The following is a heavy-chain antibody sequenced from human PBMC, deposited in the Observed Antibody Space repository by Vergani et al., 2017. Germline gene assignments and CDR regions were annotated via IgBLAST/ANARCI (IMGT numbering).Heavy chain of an antibody. J-gene: IGHJ6*03. CDR3: ARGTNWNYGYYYDYMDV. Sequence: EVQLVESGGGLVQPGGSLRLSCAASGFTFSSYWMSWVRQAPGKGLGWVANIKQDGSEKYYVDSVKGRFTISRDNAKNSLYLQMNSLRAEDTAVYYCARGTNWNYGYYYDYMDVWGKGTTVTVSS. CDR1: GFTFSSYW. D-gene: IGHD1-7*01. V-gene: IGHV3-7*03. CDR2: IKQDGSEK.